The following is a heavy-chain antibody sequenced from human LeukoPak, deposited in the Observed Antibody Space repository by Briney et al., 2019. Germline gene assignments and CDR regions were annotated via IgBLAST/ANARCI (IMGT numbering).Heavy chain of an antibody. D-gene: IGHD5-24*01. V-gene: IGHV3-15*01. J-gene: IGHJ3*01. CDR1: GFTLGNVW. CDR2: IKSKSDGGTS. CDR3: TTVNYAAFDV. Sequence: PGGSLRLSCAASGFTLGNVWMSWVRQAPGKGLEWVGRIKSKSDGGTSDYAAPVKGRFTISRDDSKNTLYLQMNSLKTEDTAVYYCTTVNYAAFDVWGQGTMVTVSS.